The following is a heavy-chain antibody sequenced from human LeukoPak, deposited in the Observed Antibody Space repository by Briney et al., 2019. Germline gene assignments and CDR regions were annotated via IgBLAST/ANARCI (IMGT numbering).Heavy chain of an antibody. CDR3: AREGVLAA. CDR2: INPNSGGT. D-gene: IGHD3-3*02. CDR1: GYTFTGYY. J-gene: IGHJ5*02. V-gene: IGHV1-2*02. Sequence: GASVKVSCKASGYTFTGYYMHWVRQAPGQGLEWMGWINPNSGGTNYAQKFQGRVTITADKSTSTAYMELSSLRSEDTAVYYCAREGVLAAWGQGTLVTVSS.